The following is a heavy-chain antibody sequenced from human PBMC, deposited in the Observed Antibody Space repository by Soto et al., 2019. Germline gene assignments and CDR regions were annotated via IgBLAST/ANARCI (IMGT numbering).Heavy chain of an antibody. Sequence: ASVKVSCKASGYTFTSYGISWVRQAPGQGLEWMGWISAYNGNTNYAQKLQGRVTMTTDTSTSTAYMELRSLRSDDTAVYYCARETGQNANYDYVWGSYRNFDYWGQGTLVTVSS. CDR1: GYTFTSYG. D-gene: IGHD3-16*02. CDR2: ISAYNGNT. J-gene: IGHJ4*02. CDR3: ARETGQNANYDYVWGSYRNFDY. V-gene: IGHV1-18*01.